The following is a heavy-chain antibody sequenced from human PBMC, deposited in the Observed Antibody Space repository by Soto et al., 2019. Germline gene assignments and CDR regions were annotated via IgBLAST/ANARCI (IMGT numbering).Heavy chain of an antibody. V-gene: IGHV1-46*01. Sequence: ASVKVSCKASGYTFTSYYMHWLRQSPGQGLEWMGIINPSGGSTSYAQKFQGRVTMTRDTSTSTVYMELSSLRSEDTAVYYCARDQYGSGSYLYYYYYGMDVWGQGTTVTVS. CDR1: GYTFTSYY. CDR2: INPSGGST. CDR3: ARDQYGSGSYLYYYYYGMDV. J-gene: IGHJ6*02. D-gene: IGHD3-10*01.